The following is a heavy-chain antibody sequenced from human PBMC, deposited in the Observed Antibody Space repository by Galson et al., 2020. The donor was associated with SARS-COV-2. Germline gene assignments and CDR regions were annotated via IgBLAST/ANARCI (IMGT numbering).Heavy chain of an antibody. CDR3: ARHRVEQWLDDKNWYFDL. Sequence: KIGESLKISCKGSGYSFTSYWIGWVRQMPGKGLEWMGIIYPGDSDTRYSPSFQGQVTISADKSISTAYLQWSSLKASDTAMYYCARHRVEQWLDDKNWYFDLWGRGTLVTVSS. V-gene: IGHV5-51*01. D-gene: IGHD6-19*01. CDR2: IYPGDSDT. J-gene: IGHJ2*01. CDR1: GYSFTSYW.